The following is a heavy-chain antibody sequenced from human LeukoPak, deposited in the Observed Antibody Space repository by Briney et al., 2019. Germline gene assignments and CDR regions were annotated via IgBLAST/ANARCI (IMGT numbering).Heavy chain of an antibody. CDR2: INPNGGNT. J-gene: IGHJ6*02. Sequence: GASLKVPSRAAGDTSTSYDINWWGRATGQGLKGMGGINPNGGNTGYAQKFQGRVTMTRNTSISTAYMELSSLRSEDTAVYYCAREYCSSTSCYEDYYYYGMDVWGQGTTVTVSS. CDR1: GDTSTSYD. CDR3: AREYCSSTSCYEDYYYYGMDV. V-gene: IGHV1-8*01. D-gene: IGHD2-2*01.